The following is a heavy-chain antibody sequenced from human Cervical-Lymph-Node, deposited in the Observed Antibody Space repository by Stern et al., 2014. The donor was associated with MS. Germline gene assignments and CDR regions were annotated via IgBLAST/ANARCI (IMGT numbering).Heavy chain of an antibody. V-gene: IGHV7-4-1*02. Sequence: QVQLVQSESELRKPGASVKVSCKASGYPFTSEAMNWVRQAPGQDFEWMGWINTDTGNPTYAQGFAGRFVFSLDASVSTAYLQIRDLKAEDTAVYYCTRGPMASFDFWGQGTLVTVSS. J-gene: IGHJ4*02. CDR3: TRGPMASFDF. CDR1: GYPFTSEA. D-gene: IGHD5-24*01. CDR2: INTDTGNP.